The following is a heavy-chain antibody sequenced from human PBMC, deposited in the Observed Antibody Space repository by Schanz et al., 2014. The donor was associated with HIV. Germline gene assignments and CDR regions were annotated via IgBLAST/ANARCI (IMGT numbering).Heavy chain of an antibody. CDR3: ARDFGVTISTSGPPRNYYAMDV. J-gene: IGHJ6*02. D-gene: IGHD3-3*01. Sequence: QVQLVESGGGVVQPGRSLRLSCAASGFTFSSYAMHWVRQAPGKGLEWVAVISYDGSNKYYADSVKGRFTISRDISKNTLYLQMNSLRAEDTAMYYCARDFGVTISTSGPPRNYYAMDVWGQGTTVTVSS. V-gene: IGHV3-30*04. CDR2: ISYDGSNK. CDR1: GFTFSSYA.